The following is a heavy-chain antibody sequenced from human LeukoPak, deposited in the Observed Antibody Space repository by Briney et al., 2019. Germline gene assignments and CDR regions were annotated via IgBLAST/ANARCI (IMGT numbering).Heavy chain of an antibody. J-gene: IGHJ5*01. CDR3: AKDKGDYTSSSSSYNWFDS. Sequence: GGSLRLSCAASGFTFSSYAMSWVRQAPGKGPEWVSAISGSGGSTYYPDPVRGRFTISRDNPKSTLYLQISSLRAEDTALYYCAKDKGDYTSSSSSYNWFDSWGQGTLVTVSS. CDR2: ISGSGGST. CDR1: GFTFSSYA. D-gene: IGHD6-6*01. V-gene: IGHV3-23*01.